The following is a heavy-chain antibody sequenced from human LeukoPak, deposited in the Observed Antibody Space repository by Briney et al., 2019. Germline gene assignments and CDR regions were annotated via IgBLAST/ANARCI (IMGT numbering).Heavy chain of an antibody. CDR2: TYYSGST. J-gene: IGHJ5*02. Sequence: SSETLSLTCIVSGGSISSSSYYWGWIRQPPGKGLEWIASTYYSGSTYYNPSLKSRVTISVDTSKNQFSLKLSSVTAADTAVYYCARIRLLYYNDTSGYYFDPWGQGTLVTVSS. CDR3: ARIRLLYYNDTSGYYFDP. V-gene: IGHV4-39*07. D-gene: IGHD3-22*01. CDR1: GGSISSSSYY.